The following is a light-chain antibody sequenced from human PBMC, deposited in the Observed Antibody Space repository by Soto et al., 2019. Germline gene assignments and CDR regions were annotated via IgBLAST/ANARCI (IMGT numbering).Light chain of an antibody. CDR2: AAS. CDR1: QGIYNY. Sequence: DIQMTQSPSSLSASVGDRVTITCRASQGIYNYLAWYQQKPGKAPKILIYAASTLEAGVPSRFSGSGSGTDFTLTISSLQTEDVATYYCHKYNSALLTFGQGTRLEIK. J-gene: IGKJ5*01. CDR3: HKYNSALLT. V-gene: IGKV1-27*01.